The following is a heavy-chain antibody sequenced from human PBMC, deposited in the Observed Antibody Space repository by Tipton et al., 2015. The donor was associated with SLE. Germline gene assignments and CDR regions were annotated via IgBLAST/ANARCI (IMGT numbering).Heavy chain of an antibody. CDR2: IYDSGSGST. CDR1: GGSISSGDYY. D-gene: IGHD4-17*01. Sequence: TLSLTCTVSGGSISSGDYYWSWIRQPPGKGLEWIGYIYDSGSGSTYYNPSLKSRVTISVDTSKNQFSLRLSSVTAADTAVYYCARGLGGIDYGDDGDHWGQGTLVTVSS. J-gene: IGHJ4*02. CDR3: ARGLGGIDYGDDGDH. V-gene: IGHV4-30-4*01.